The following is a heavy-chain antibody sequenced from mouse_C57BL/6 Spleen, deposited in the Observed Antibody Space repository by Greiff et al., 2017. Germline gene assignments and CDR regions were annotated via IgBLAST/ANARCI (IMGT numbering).Heavy chain of an antibody. CDR3: ARSDYKVYFDY. V-gene: IGHV1-69*01. D-gene: IGHD2-12*01. J-gene: IGHJ2*01. Sequence: QVHVKQPGAELVMPGASVKLSCKASGYTFTSYWMHWVKQRPGQGLEWIGEIDPSDSYTNYNQKFKGKSTLTVDKSSSTAYMQLSSLTSEDSAVYYCARSDYKVYFDYWGQGTTLTVSS. CDR1: GYTFTSYW. CDR2: IDPSDSYT.